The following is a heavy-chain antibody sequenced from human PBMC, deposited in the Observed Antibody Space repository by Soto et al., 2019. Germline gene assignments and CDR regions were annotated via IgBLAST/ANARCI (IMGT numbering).Heavy chain of an antibody. V-gene: IGHV3-30*18. CDR3: AKSVYNWNDGFFDY. CDR1: GFTFSSYG. Sequence: GGSLRLSCAASGFTFSSYGMHWVRQAPGKGLEWVAGISYDGNNKYYADSVKGRFTISRDNSKNTLYLQMNSLRAEDTAVYYCAKSVYNWNDGFFDYWGQGTLVTVS. J-gene: IGHJ4*02. D-gene: IGHD1-1*01. CDR2: ISYDGNNK.